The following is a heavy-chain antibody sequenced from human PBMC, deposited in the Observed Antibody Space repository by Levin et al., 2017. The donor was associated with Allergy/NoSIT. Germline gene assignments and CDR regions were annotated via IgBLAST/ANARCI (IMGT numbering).Heavy chain of an antibody. J-gene: IGHJ4*02. D-gene: IGHD6-13*01. Sequence: PGGSLRLSCAASGITFSNAWMSWARQAPGKGLEWVGRIKSKTDGGTTEYAAPVKGRFTISRDDSKNTLYLQMNSLKTEDTAVYFCSTYSSSRYYFDYWGQGTLVTVSS. V-gene: IGHV3-15*01. CDR3: STYSSSRYYFDY. CDR1: GITFSNAW. CDR2: IKSKTDGGTT.